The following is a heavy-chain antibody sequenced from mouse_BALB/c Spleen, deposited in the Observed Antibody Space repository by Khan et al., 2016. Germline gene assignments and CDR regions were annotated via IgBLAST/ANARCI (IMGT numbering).Heavy chain of an antibody. CDR3: ARSNDWYFDV. CDR1: GYTFTDYN. V-gene: IGHV1S29*02. J-gene: IGHJ1*01. CDR2: IYPYNGGT. Sequence: VQLQQSGPDLVKPGASVKISCKASGYTFTDYNMHWVKQSHGKSLEWIGYIYPYNGGTGYNQKFKNKATLTEDNSSRTASMELRSLTSEDSAVYYCARSNDWYFDVWGAGTTVTVSS.